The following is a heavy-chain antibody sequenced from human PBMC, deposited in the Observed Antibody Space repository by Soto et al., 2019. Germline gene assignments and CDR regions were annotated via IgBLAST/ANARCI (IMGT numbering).Heavy chain of an antibody. Sequence: ASVKVSCKSSGYTFTGHYLHWVRQAPGQGLEWMGWINPNNGGTNYAQKFQDRVTMTRDTSISTAYMELSRLRSDDTAVYYCAKEVAAGGPFDYWGQGTLVTVSS. J-gene: IGHJ4*02. V-gene: IGHV1-2*02. CDR1: GYTFTGHY. CDR2: INPNNGGT. CDR3: AKEVAAGGPFDY. D-gene: IGHD2-15*01.